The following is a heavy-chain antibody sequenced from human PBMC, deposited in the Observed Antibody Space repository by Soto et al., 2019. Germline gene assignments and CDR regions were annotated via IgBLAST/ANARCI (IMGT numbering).Heavy chain of an antibody. CDR1: GYTFTSYA. D-gene: IGHD2-2*01. J-gene: IGHJ6*02. CDR2: INAGNGNT. CDR3: ARDPGRYCSSTSCYERYYYYGMDV. V-gene: IGHV1-3*01. Sequence: ASVKVSCKASGYTFTSYAMHWVRQAPGQRLEWMGWINAGNGNTKYSQKFQGRVTITRDTSASTAYMELSSLRSEDTAVYYCARDPGRYCSSTSCYERYYYYGMDVWGQGTTVTVSS.